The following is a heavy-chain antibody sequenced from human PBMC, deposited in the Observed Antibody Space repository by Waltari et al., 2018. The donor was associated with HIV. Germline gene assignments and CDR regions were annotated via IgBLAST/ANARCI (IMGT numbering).Heavy chain of an antibody. Sequence: EVQLVESGGGLVQPGGSLRLSCAASGFTFSSYWMSWVRQAPGKGLEWVANIKQDGSEKYYVDSVKGRFTISRDNAKNSLYLQMNSLRAEDTAVYYCARWGLFPLYYYYGMDVWGQGTTVTVSS. CDR1: GFTFSSYW. D-gene: IGHD3-16*01. CDR2: IKQDGSEK. J-gene: IGHJ6*02. CDR3: ARWGLFPLYYYYGMDV. V-gene: IGHV3-7*03.